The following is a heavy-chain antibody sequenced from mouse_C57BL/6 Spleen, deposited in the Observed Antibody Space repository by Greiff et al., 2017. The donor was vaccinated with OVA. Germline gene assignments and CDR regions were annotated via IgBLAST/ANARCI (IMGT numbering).Heavy chain of an antibody. CDR3: IRIYDGYYTWFAY. CDR1: GFNIKDDY. CDR2: IDPENGDT. V-gene: IGHV14-4*01. Sequence: VHVKQSGAELVRPGASVKLSCTASGFNIKDDYMHWVKQRPEQGLEWIGWIDPENGDTEYASKFQGKATITADTSSNTAYLQLSSLTSEDTAVYYCIRIYDGYYTWFAYWGQGTLVTVSA. D-gene: IGHD2-3*01. J-gene: IGHJ3*01.